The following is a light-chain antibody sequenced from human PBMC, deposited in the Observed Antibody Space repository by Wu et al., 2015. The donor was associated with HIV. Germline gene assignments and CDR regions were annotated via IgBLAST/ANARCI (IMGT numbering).Light chain of an antibody. Sequence: DIQMTQSPSSLSASVGDKVTITCRASQDIRNSLAWLQQRPGQAPKLLLYAASTLESGVPSRFSGTGYGTDFTLIISGLQPDDFATYYCQQHSSIPYSFGQGTRLDIK. CDR1: QDIRNS. CDR2: AAS. V-gene: IGKV1-NL1*01. CDR3: QQHSSIPYS. J-gene: IGKJ2*03.